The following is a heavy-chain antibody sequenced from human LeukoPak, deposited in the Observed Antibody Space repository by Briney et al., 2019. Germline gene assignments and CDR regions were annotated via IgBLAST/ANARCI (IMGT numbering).Heavy chain of an antibody. V-gene: IGHV3-30*18. D-gene: IGHD2-2*01. Sequence: GGSLRLSCAASGFTFNNYAMHWVRQAPGKGLEWVALISYDGSKKKYAGSVKGRFTISRDNSKNTLYLQMNSLRAEDTALFYCAKDNIHCTSSSCYSGNYAMDVWGKGTTVTVSS. CDR3: AKDNIHCTSSSCYSGNYAMDV. CDR2: ISYDGSKK. CDR1: GFTFNNYA. J-gene: IGHJ6*04.